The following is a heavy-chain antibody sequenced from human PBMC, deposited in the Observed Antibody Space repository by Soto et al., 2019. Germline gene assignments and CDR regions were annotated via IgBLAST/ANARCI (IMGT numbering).Heavy chain of an antibody. CDR3: ARESPPADS. CDR2: ISAYNGNT. CDR1: GYTFTSYG. Sequence: QVQLVQSGAEVKKPGASVKVSCKASGYTFTSYGISWVRQAPGQGLEWMGWISAYNGNTNYAQIPQXXXTXXTDTSTSTAYMELRSLRADDTAVYYCARESPPADSWGQGTLVTVSS. J-gene: IGHJ4*02. V-gene: IGHV1-18*01.